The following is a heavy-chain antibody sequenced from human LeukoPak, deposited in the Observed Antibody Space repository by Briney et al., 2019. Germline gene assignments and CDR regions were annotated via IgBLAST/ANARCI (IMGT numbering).Heavy chain of an antibody. Sequence: PGGSLRLSRAASGFTFSSYAMSWVRQAPGKRLEWVSGISGSGGSTNYADSVKGRFTISRDNSKNTLYLQMNSLRAEDTAVYYCAKDSRYSGNIKAFDIWGQGTMVTVSS. CDR3: AKDSRYSGNIKAFDI. D-gene: IGHD1-26*01. J-gene: IGHJ3*02. V-gene: IGHV3-23*01. CDR2: ISGSGGST. CDR1: GFTFSSYA.